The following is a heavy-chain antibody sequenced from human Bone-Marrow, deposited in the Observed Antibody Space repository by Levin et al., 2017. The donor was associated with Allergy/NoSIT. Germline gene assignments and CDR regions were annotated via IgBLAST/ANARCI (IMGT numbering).Heavy chain of an antibody. Sequence: GGSLRLSCVASGFTFSDYYMSWIRQAPGKGLEWISYIDSSSDTIFHADSVKGRFTISRDNARNSLYLQMNSLRAEDTAVYYCARANYVMDVWGQGTTVIVSS. CDR2: IDSSSDTI. CDR3: ARANYVMDV. V-gene: IGHV3-11*01. J-gene: IGHJ6*02. CDR1: GFTFSDYY.